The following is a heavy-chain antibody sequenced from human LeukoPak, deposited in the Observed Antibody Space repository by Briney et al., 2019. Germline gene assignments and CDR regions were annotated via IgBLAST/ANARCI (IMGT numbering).Heavy chain of an antibody. V-gene: IGHV4-34*01. CDR1: GGSFSGYY. D-gene: IGHD3-10*01. CDR3: ARGPYYYGSGSPDSCYFDY. J-gene: IGHJ4*02. Sequence: TSETLSLTCAVYGGSFSGYYWSWIRQPPGKGLEWIGEINHSGSTNYNPSLKSRVTISVDTSKNQFSLKLSSVTAADTAVYYCARGPYYYGSGSPDSCYFDYWGQGTLVTVSS. CDR2: INHSGST.